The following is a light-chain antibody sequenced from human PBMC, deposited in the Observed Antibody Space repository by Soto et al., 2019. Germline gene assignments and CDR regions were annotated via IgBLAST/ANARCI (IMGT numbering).Light chain of an antibody. V-gene: IGKV3D-15*01. CDR2: GTS. CDR1: QSVSSN. CDR3: KQYNDSYT. J-gene: IGKJ2*01. Sequence: EIVMTQSPATLSVSPGERATLSCRANQSVSSNLAWYQQKPGQAPRLLIYGTSIRATGIPARFSGSGSGAEFTLTISSLQSDDSAVYYCKQYNDSYTFGQGTKLEIK.